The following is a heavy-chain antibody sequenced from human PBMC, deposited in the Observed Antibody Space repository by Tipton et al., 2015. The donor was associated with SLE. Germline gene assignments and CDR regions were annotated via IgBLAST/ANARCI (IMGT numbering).Heavy chain of an antibody. CDR1: GASIISGGYY. CDR2: VDYSGTA. V-gene: IGHV4-31*03. J-gene: IGHJ5*02. D-gene: IGHD2-2*01. CDR3: ARSTDQNWFDP. Sequence: TLSLTCTVSGASIISGGYYWSWIRQHPGQGLEWIGYVDYSGTAYYNPSLRSRASISADMSKNQFSLKLSSVTAADTAVYYCARSTDQNWFDPWGQGTLVTVSS.